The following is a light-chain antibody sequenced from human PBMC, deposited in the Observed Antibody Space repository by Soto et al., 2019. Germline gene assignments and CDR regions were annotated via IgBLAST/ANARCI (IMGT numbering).Light chain of an antibody. CDR3: QQADTFPIT. Sequence: DIQMTQSPSSVSASVGDRVTITCRASQGISSWLAWYQQKPGKAPKLLIYAASSLQTGVPSRFSGSGSGTDYTLTITNLQPEDFATYFCQQADTFPITFGQGTRLEIK. CDR2: AAS. CDR1: QGISSW. V-gene: IGKV1D-12*01. J-gene: IGKJ5*01.